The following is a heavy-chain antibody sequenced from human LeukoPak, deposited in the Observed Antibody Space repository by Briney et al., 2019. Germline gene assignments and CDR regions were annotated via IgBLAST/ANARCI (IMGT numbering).Heavy chain of an antibody. CDR3: AKPASRWLQSEYYFDY. J-gene: IGHJ4*02. CDR2: IKQDGSEK. V-gene: IGHV3-7*03. Sequence: GGSLRLSCAASGFTFSSYWMSWVRQAPGKGLEWVANIKQDGSEKYYVDSVKGRFTISRDNAKNSLYLQMNSLRAEDTAVYYCAKPASRWLQSEYYFDYWGQGTLVTVSS. D-gene: IGHD5-24*01. CDR1: GFTFSSYW.